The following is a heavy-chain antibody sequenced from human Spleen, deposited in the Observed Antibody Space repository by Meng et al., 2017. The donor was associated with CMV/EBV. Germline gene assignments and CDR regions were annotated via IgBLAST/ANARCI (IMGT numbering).Heavy chain of an antibody. CDR3: ASAGSANWGYFDY. CDR2: IRYDGSHE. Sequence: GESLKISCAASGFTFSSYGMHWVRQAPGKGLEWVAFIRYDGSHEYYADSVKGRFTISRDNSKNTLYLQMNSLRTEDTTVYYCASAGSANWGYFDYWGQGTLVTVSS. CDR1: GFTFSSYG. V-gene: IGHV3-30*02. J-gene: IGHJ4*02. D-gene: IGHD7-27*01.